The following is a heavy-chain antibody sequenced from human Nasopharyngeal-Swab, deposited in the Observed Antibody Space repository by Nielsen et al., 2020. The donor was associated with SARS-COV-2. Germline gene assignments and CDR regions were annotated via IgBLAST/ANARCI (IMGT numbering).Heavy chain of an antibody. Sequence: GGSLRLSCAASGFTFSDSAIHWVRQASGEGLEWVAPIRSKGNNYATAYSASVKGRFIIFRDDPTNTAYLQMNSLKTEDTAMYYCTRCGGGCYSGRDYWGQGTLVTVSS. D-gene: IGHD2-15*01. J-gene: IGHJ4*02. CDR1: GFTFSDSA. CDR3: TRCGGGCYSGRDY. V-gene: IGHV3-73*01. CDR2: IRSKGNNYAT.